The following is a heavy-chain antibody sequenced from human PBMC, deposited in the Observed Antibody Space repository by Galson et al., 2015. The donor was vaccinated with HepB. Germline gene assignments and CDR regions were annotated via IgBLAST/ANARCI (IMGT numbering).Heavy chain of an antibody. D-gene: IGHD6-19*01. V-gene: IGHV3-30*18. CDR1: GFTFSSYG. CDR2: ISYDGSSK. CDR3: AKEDGAVAGGNFDY. Sequence: SLRLSCAASGFTFSSYGMHWVRQAPGKGLEWVAVISYDGSSKYYADSVKGRFTISRDNSKNTLYLQMNSLRAEDTAVYYCAKEDGAVAGGNFDYWGQGTLVTVSS. J-gene: IGHJ4*02.